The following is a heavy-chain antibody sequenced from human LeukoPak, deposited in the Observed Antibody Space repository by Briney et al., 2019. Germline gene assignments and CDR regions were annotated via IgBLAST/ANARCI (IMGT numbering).Heavy chain of an antibody. D-gene: IGHD2-15*01. CDR1: GFTFSSYN. Sequence: GGSLRLSCAASGFTFSSYNMNWVRQAPGKGLEWVSSISSSSTYIYYADSVKGRFTISRDNAKNSLYLQMNSLRAEDTALYYCASSPYCRGGSCYSLWGQGTLVTVSS. CDR3: ASSPYCRGGSCYSL. J-gene: IGHJ4*02. CDR2: ISSSSTYI. V-gene: IGHV3-21*01.